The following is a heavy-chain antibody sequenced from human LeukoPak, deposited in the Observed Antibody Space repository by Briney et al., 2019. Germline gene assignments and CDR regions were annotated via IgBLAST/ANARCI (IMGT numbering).Heavy chain of an antibody. J-gene: IGHJ4*02. Sequence: SETLSLTCAVCGGSFSGYYWTWIRQTPGKGLEWIGQINHSGSANYNPSLKSRVNMSVDTSKNQFSRKLTSVTAADTAVYYCARGCPGYWGQGTLVTVSS. CDR1: GGSFSGYY. CDR2: INHSGSA. V-gene: IGHV4-34*01. CDR3: ARGCPGY.